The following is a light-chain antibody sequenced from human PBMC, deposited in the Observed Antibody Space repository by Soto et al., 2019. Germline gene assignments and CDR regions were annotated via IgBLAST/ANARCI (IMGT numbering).Light chain of an antibody. CDR3: QQRNVWPPVT. CDR1: QSVSSN. Sequence: PGERATLSCRASQSVSSNLAWYQQKPGQAPRLLLYGAFNRATGIPARFSGSGSGTDFTLTISSLEPEDSAVYYCQQRNVWPPVTFGQGTRLEIK. CDR2: GAF. V-gene: IGKV3-11*01. J-gene: IGKJ5*01.